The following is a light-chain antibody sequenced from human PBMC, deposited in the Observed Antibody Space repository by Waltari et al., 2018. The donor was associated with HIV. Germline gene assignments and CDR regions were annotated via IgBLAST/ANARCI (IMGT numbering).Light chain of an antibody. CDR2: EAT. V-gene: IGLV2-23*02. Sequence: QSALTQPASVSGSPGQSISISCTETSTDIANSNLVSWYQHRTGQAPKLLIFEATKRPSGVSSRFSGSKSGNTASLTISDLQHDDEADYYCCSYASSATLGIFGGGTRVTVL. CDR3: CSYASSATLGI. CDR1: STDIANSNL. J-gene: IGLJ2*01.